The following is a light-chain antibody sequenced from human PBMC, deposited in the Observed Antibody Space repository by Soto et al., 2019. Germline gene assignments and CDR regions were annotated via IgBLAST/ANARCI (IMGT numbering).Light chain of an antibody. J-gene: IGKJ1*01. CDR2: GAS. Sequence: EIVMTQSPTTLSVSPGNRATLSCRASQSLSRNLAWYQQKPGQVPRLLLYGASSSATGVPARFSGSGSGTEFTLTISILQPEDFAVYYCLQYNYWPRTFGQGTKVEIK. V-gene: IGKV3-15*01. CDR1: QSLSRN. CDR3: LQYNYWPRT.